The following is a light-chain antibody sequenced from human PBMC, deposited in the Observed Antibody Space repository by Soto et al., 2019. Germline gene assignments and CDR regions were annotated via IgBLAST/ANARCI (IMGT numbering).Light chain of an antibody. V-gene: IGKV3-11*01. CDR3: QQYYNWPRT. Sequence: EIVLTQSPATLSLSPGERATLSCRASQSVSSYLAWYQQKPGQAPRLLIYDASNRATGIPARFSGTGSGTEFTLTINSLQAEDSAVYYCQQYYNWPRTFGQGTRLEIK. CDR1: QSVSSY. J-gene: IGKJ5*01. CDR2: DAS.